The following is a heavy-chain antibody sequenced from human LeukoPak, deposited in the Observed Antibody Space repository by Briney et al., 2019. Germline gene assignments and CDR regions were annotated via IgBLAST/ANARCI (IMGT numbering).Heavy chain of an antibody. V-gene: IGHV3-21*01. CDR1: GFTFSSYS. CDR3: ARTQRSSGWYYFDY. D-gene: IGHD6-13*01. CDR2: ISSSSSYI. J-gene: IGHJ4*02. Sequence: GGSLRLSCAASGFTFSSYSMNWVRQAPGKGLEWVSSISSSSSYIYYADSVKGRFTISRDNAKNSLYLQMNSLRAEDTAVYYCARTQRSSGWYYFDYWGQGTLVTVSS.